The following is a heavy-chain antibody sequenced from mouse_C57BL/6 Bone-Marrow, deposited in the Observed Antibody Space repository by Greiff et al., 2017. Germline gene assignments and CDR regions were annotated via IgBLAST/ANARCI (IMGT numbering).Heavy chain of an antibody. J-gene: IGHJ2*01. D-gene: IGHD4-1*01. CDR2: IYPGDGDT. CDR1: GYAFSSSW. CDR3: ARKGPNFYFDY. Sequence: VQLQQSGPELVKPGASVKISCKASGYAFSSSWMNWVKQRPGKGLEWIGRIYPGDGDTNYNGKFKGKATLTADKSSSTAYMQLSSLTSEDSAVYFCARKGPNFYFDYWGQGTTLTVSS. V-gene: IGHV1-82*01.